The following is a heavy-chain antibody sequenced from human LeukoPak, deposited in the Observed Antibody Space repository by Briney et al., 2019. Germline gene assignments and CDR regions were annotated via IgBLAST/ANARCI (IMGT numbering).Heavy chain of an antibody. CDR3: ARDPRWLTPDCTSTSCYENYFDP. J-gene: IGHJ5*02. Sequence: SETLSLTCVVSGYSISSGYQWAWIRQSPGKGLEWIGSIYHSGSAHYNPFLKSRVTISVETSKNQFSLNLYSVTAADTAVYYCARDPRWLTPDCTSTSCYENYFDPWGQGTLVTVSS. D-gene: IGHD2-2*01. CDR1: GYSISSGYQ. V-gene: IGHV4-38-2*02. CDR2: IYHSGSA.